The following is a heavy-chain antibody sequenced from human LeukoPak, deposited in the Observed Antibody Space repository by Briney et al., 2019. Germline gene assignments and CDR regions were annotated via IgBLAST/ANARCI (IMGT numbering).Heavy chain of an antibody. Sequence: ASVKVSCKASGYTFTSYGISWVRQAPGQGLEWMGWISAYNGNTNYAQKLQGRVTMTTDTSTSTAYMELRSLRSDDTAVYYCAREYCSSTSCYVYYSDYWGQGTLVTVSS. CDR3: AREYCSSTSCYVYYSDY. D-gene: IGHD2-2*01. J-gene: IGHJ4*02. CDR2: ISAYNGNT. V-gene: IGHV1-18*01. CDR1: GYTFTSYG.